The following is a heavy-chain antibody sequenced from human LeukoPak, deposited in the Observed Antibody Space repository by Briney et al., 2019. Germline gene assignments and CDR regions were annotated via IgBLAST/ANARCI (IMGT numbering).Heavy chain of an antibody. J-gene: IGHJ4*02. D-gene: IGHD6-19*01. CDR3: ARGKRAVAGILGMGGFDY. CDR1: GGSISSSGHY. Sequence: PSQTLSLTCTVSGGSISSSGHYWSWIRQHPGKDLEWLGYIYYSGSTYYNPSLKSRVTISVDTSKNQFSLKLSSVTAADTAVYYCARGKRAVAGILGMGGFDYWGQGTLVTVSS. V-gene: IGHV4-31*03. CDR2: IYYSGST.